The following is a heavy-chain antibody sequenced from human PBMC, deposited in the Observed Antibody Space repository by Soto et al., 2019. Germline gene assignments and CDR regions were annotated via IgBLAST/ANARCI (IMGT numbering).Heavy chain of an antibody. J-gene: IGHJ4*02. V-gene: IGHV4-59*08. CDR2: IYYSGST. D-gene: IGHD1-1*01. Sequence: PSETLSLTCTVSGGSISSYYWSWIRQPPGKGLEWIGYIYYSGSTNYNPSLKSRVTISVDTSKNQFSLKLTSVTASDTAVYYCARSHTTFDFWGQGTLVTVSS. CDR1: GGSISSYY. CDR3: ARSHTTFDF.